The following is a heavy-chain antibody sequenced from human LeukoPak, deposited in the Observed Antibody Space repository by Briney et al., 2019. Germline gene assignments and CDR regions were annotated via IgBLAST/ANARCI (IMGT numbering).Heavy chain of an antibody. CDR2: ISGSGGST. CDR3: ANDQLKRGSYDFWSGYYRY. Sequence: GGSLRLSCAASGFTFSSYAMSWVRQAPGKGLEWVSAISGSGGSTYYADSVKGRFTISRDNSKNTLYLQMNSLRAEDTAVYYCANDQLKRGSYDFWSGYYRYWGQGTLVTVSS. J-gene: IGHJ4*02. V-gene: IGHV3-23*01. CDR1: GFTFSSYA. D-gene: IGHD3-3*01.